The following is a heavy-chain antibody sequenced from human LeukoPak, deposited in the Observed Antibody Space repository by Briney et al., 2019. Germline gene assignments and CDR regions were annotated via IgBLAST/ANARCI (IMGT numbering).Heavy chain of an antibody. V-gene: IGHV3-11*04. CDR3: ARDPSWEILSYFDY. J-gene: IGHJ4*02. CDR1: GFTFRNYY. CDR2: ISASGDTI. D-gene: IGHD1-26*01. Sequence: PGGSLRLSCAASGFTFRNYYMTWIRQAPGKGLEWVSYISASGDTIYYGDSVRGRFTISRDSAKNSLYLDMNTLKAEDTAVYYCARDPSWEILSYFDYWGQGTLVTVSS.